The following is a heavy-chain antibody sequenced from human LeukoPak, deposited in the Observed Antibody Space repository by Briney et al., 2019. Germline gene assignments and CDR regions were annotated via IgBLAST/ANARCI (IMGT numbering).Heavy chain of an antibody. CDR3: ARAGVGIAAVNFDC. V-gene: IGHV1-69*01. CDR1: GGTFSSYA. D-gene: IGHD6-13*01. Sequence: ASVKVSCKASGGTFSSYAISWVRQAPGQGLEWMGGIIPIFGTANYAQKFQGRVTITADESTSTAYMELSSLRSEDTAVYYCARAGVGIAAVNFDCWGQGTLVTVSS. J-gene: IGHJ4*02. CDR2: IIPIFGTA.